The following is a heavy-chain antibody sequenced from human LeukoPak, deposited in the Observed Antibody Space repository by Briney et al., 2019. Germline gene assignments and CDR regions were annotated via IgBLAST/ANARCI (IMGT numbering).Heavy chain of an antibody. J-gene: IGHJ5*02. CDR2: IYHGGST. D-gene: IGHD3-9*01. CDR3: ARGRLTTGGWFDP. CDR1: GGSISSSNW. Sequence: SETLSLTCAVSGGSISSSNWWSWVRQPPGKGLEWIGEIYHGGSTNYNPSLKSRVTISVATSKNQFSLKLTSVTAADTAVYYCARGRLTTGGWFDPWGQGTLVTVSS. V-gene: IGHV4-4*02.